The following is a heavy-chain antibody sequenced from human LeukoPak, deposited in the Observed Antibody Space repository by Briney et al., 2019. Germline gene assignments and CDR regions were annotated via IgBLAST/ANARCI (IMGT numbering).Heavy chain of an antibody. CDR3: ARQVAGTLFYFDY. D-gene: IGHD6-19*01. V-gene: IGHV1-2*06. CDR2: INPISGGT. J-gene: IGHJ4*02. CDR1: GYSYTGYY. Sequence: ASVKVSCKASGYSYTGYYLHWVRQAPGQGLEWMGRINPISGGTIYAQKFQGRVTMTRDTSISTVYMELSRLKSDDTAAFYCARQVAGTLFYFDYWGQGALVTVSS.